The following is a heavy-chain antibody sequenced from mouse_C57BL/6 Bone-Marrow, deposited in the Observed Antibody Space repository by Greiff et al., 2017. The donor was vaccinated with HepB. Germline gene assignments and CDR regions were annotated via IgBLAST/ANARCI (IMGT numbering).Heavy chain of an antibody. CDR1: GFTFSSYG. Sequence: EVQGVESGGDLVKPGGSLKLSCAASGFTFSSYGMSWVRQTPDKRLEWVATISSGGSYTYYPDSVKGRFTISRDNAKNTLYLQMSSLKSEDTAMYYCARHHYGSDVSWFAYWGQGTLVTVSA. CDR2: ISSGGSYT. CDR3: ARHHYGSDVSWFAY. D-gene: IGHD2-2*01. J-gene: IGHJ3*01. V-gene: IGHV5-6*01.